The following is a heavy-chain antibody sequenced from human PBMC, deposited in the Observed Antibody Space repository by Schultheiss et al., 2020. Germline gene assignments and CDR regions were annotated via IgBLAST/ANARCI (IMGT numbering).Heavy chain of an antibody. Sequence: GESLRLSCAASGFTFSSYAMHWVRQAPGKGLEWVANIKQDGSEKYYVDSVKGRFTISRDNAKNSLYLQMNSLRAEDTAVYYCARVDSSTGDDYWGQGTLVTVSS. J-gene: IGHJ4*02. V-gene: IGHV3-7*01. CDR2: IKQDGSEK. CDR1: GFTFSSYA. CDR3: ARVDSSTGDDY. D-gene: IGHD2-2*01.